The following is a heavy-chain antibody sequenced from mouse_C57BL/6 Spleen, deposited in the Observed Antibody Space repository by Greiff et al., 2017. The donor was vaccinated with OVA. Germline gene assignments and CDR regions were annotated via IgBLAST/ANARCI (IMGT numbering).Heavy chain of an antibody. D-gene: IGHD1-1*01. Sequence: VQLQQSGAELVKPGASVKLSCTASGFNIKDYYMHWVKQRTEQGLEWIGRIDPEDGETKYAPKFPGKATITADTSSNTAYLQLSSLTSEDTAVYYCARRLINTVVAIDYWGQGTTLTVSS. V-gene: IGHV14-2*01. CDR1: GFNIKDYY. CDR2: IDPEDGET. J-gene: IGHJ2*01. CDR3: ARRLINTVVAIDY.